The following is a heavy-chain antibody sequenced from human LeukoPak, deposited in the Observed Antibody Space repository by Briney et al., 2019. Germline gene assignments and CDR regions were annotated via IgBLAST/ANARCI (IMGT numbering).Heavy chain of an antibody. V-gene: IGHV3-23*01. D-gene: IGHD5-24*01. CDR2: ISGSGGST. Sequence: RGGSLRLSCAASGFTFSNYAMSWVRQGPGKGLEWVSAISGSGGSTYYADSVKGRFTLSRDNSKNTLYLQMNSLRAEDTAVYYCAKFEEMDTINPFDYWGQGTLVTVSS. CDR3: AKFEEMDTINPFDY. CDR1: GFTFSNYA. J-gene: IGHJ4*02.